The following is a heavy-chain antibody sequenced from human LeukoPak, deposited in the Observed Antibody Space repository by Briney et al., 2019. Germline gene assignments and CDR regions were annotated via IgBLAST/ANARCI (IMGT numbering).Heavy chain of an antibody. V-gene: IGHV1-2*07. CDR1: GYTFIGYY. D-gene: IGHD3-16*01. CDR3: ARASFWESPINWFDP. J-gene: IGHJ5*02. Sequence: ASVKVSCKASGYTFIGYYMHWVRQAPGQGLEWMGWINPKNGGANYAPSFQGRVTMTRDRSITTVYMELTRLTSDDTAVYYCARASFWESPINWFDPWGQGTLVTVSS. CDR2: INPKNGGA.